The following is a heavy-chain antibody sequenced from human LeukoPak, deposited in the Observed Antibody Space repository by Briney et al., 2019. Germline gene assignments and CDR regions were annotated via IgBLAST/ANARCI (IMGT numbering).Heavy chain of an antibody. V-gene: IGHV4-30-4*01. D-gene: IGHD2/OR15-2a*01. CDR3: PRAPPEYCDSPSSP. CDR2: IYYSGST. J-gene: IGHJ4*02. CDR1: GGSISSGDYY. Sequence: SETLSLTCTVSGGSISSGDYYWSWIRQPPGKGLEWIGYIYYSGSTYYNPSLKSRVTISVDTSKNQFSLKLSSVTAADTAVYYCPRAPPEYCDSPSSPGGRGTLAT.